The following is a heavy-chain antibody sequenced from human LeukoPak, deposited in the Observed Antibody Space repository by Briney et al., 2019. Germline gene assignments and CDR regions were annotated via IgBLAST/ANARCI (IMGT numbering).Heavy chain of an antibody. Sequence: ASVKVSCTASGYTFTSYGISWVRQAPGQGLEWMGWISAYNGNTNYAQKLQGRVTMTTDTSTSTAYMELRSLRSDDTAVYYCARMRSILTGYYVDYWGQGTLVTVSS. CDR2: ISAYNGNT. D-gene: IGHD3-9*01. CDR1: GYTFTSYG. CDR3: ARMRSILTGYYVDY. V-gene: IGHV1-18*01. J-gene: IGHJ4*02.